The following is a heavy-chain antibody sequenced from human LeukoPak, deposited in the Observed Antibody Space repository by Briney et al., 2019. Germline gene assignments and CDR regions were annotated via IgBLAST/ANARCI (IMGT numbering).Heavy chain of an antibody. Sequence: GGSLRLSCAASGXTXXXXXXSWVRQAPGXXXXXXXXXKQDGSEKYYVDSVKGRFTISRDNAKNSLYLQMNSLRAEDTAVYYCARARRNDAYYYYGMDVWGQGTTVTVSS. CDR1: GXTXXXXX. CDR3: ARARRNDAYYYYGMDV. J-gene: IGHJ6*02. D-gene: IGHD1-1*01. CDR2: XKQDGSEK. V-gene: IGHV3-7*04.